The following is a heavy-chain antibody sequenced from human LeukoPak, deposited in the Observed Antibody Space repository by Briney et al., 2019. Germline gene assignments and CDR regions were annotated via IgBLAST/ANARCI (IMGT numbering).Heavy chain of an antibody. V-gene: IGHV4-39*01. CDR2: IYYSGST. J-gene: IGHJ5*02. Sequence: SETLSLTCTVSGGSFSSSSYYWGWLRQPPGKGLEWIGSIYYSGSTYYNPSLKSRVTISVDTSKNQFSLKLSSVTAADTAVYYCARHSKGWFDPWGQGTLVIVSS. CDR3: ARHSKGWFDP. CDR1: GGSFSSSSYY.